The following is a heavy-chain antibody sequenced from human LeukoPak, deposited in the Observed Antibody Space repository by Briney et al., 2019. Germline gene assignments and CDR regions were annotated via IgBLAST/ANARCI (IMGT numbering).Heavy chain of an antibody. CDR3: ARDWPYGGYDGFRDDAFDI. CDR1: GFTFSSYS. CDR2: ISSSSSYI. V-gene: IGHV3-21*01. D-gene: IGHD5-12*01. J-gene: IGHJ3*02. Sequence: GGSLRLSCAASGFTFSSYSMNWVRQAPGKGLEWVSSISSSSSYIYYADSVKGRFTISRDNAKNSLYLQMNSLRAEDTAVYYCARDWPYGGYDGFRDDAFDIWGQGTMVTVSS.